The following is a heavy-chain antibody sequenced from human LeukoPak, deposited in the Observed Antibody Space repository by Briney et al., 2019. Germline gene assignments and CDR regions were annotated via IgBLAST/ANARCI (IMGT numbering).Heavy chain of an antibody. V-gene: IGHV4-61*02. J-gene: IGHJ4*02. Sequence: PSQTLSLTCIVSSGSIRSDSYYWSWIRRPAGKGLEWIGSIYYSGSTYCNPSLKSRVTISVDTSKNQFSLKLSSVTAADTAVYYCARLWYTSGWSDYWGQGTLVTVSS. CDR2: IYYSGST. CDR1: SGSIRSDSYY. CDR3: ARLWYTSGWSDY. D-gene: IGHD6-19*01.